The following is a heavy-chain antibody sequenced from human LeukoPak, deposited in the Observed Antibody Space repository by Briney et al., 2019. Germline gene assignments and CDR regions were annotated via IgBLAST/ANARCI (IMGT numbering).Heavy chain of an antibody. Sequence: SETLSLTCAVSGGSFTGHYWSWIRQPPGKALEWIGYVYSSGTTTYNPSLESRVTISLDTSGKQVSLILTSVTAADTAVYYCARDQGELGVDYWGQGTLVTVSS. J-gene: IGHJ4*02. CDR3: ARDQGELGVDY. D-gene: IGHD7-27*01. V-gene: IGHV4-59*11. CDR1: GGSFTGHY. CDR2: VYSSGTT.